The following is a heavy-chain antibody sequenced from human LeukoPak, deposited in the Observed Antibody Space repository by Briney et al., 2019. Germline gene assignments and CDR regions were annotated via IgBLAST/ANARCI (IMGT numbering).Heavy chain of an antibody. D-gene: IGHD2-2*01. CDR3: ARGEVNIVVVPAAIKYYYYYGMDV. CDR2: IYYSGST. CDR1: GGSISSGDYY. Sequence: SETLSLTCTVSGGSISSGDYYWSWIRQPPGKGLEWIGYIYYSGSTYYNPSLKSRVTISVDTSKNQFSLKLSSVTAANTAVYYCARGEVNIVVVPAAIKYYYYYGMDVWGQGTTVTVSS. V-gene: IGHV4-30-4*01. J-gene: IGHJ6*02.